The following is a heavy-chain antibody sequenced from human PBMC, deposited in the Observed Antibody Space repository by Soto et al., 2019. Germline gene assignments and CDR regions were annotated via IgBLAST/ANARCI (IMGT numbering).Heavy chain of an antibody. CDR3: AHTNSGYDYEYYFDY. CDR2: IYWDDDK. J-gene: IGHJ4*02. CDR1: GFSLSTSGVG. V-gene: IGHV2-5*02. Sequence: SGPTLVQPTQTLTLTCTFSGFSLSTSGVGVGWIRQPPGKALEWLALIYWDDDKRYSPSLKSRLTITKDTSKNQVVLTMTNMDPVDTATYYCAHTNSGYDYEYYFDYWGQGTLVTVSS. D-gene: IGHD5-12*01.